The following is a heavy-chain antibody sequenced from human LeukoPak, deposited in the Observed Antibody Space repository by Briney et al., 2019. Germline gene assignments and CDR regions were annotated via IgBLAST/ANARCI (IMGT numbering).Heavy chain of an antibody. J-gene: IGHJ6*02. CDR1: GFPFRNYV. D-gene: IGHD6-6*01. CDR3: ARCIPGGSSSSGSLYYYGMDV. CDR2: IYYSGST. V-gene: IGHV4-59*08. Sequence: GSLRLSCAASGFPFRNYVMSWIRQPPGKGLEWIGYIYYSGSTNYNPSLKSRVTISVDTSKNQFSLKLSSVTAADTAVYYCARCIPGGSSSSGSLYYYGMDVWGQGTTVTVSS.